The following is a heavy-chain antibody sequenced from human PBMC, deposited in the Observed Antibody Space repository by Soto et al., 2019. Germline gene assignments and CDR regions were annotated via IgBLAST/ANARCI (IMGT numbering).Heavy chain of an antibody. Sequence: GGSLRLSCAASGFTFSNAWMSWVRQAPGKGLEWVGRIKSKTDGGTTDYAAPVKGRFTISRDDSKNTLYLQMNSLKTEDTAVYYCTTVTYCSSTSCHEGINWFDPWGQGTLVTVSS. CDR2: IKSKTDGGTT. CDR3: TTVTYCSSTSCHEGINWFDP. J-gene: IGHJ5*02. V-gene: IGHV3-15*01. CDR1: GFTFSNAW. D-gene: IGHD2-2*01.